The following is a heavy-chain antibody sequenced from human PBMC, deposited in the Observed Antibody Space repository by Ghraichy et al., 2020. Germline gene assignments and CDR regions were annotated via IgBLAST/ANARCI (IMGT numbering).Heavy chain of an antibody. D-gene: IGHD6-6*01. J-gene: IGHJ6*02. V-gene: IGHV3-7*01. CDR3: ARDFRPKSYSSSGMDV. CDR1: GFTFSSYW. Sequence: GGSLRLSCAASGFTFSSYWMSWVRQAPGKGLEWVANIKQDGSEKYYVDSVKGRFTISRDNAKNSLYLQMNSLRVEDTAVYYCARDFRPKSYSSSGMDVWGQGTTVTVSS. CDR2: IKQDGSEK.